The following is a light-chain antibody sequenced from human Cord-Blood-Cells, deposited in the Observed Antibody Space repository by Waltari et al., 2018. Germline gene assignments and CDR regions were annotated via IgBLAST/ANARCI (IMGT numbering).Light chain of an antibody. CDR1: SSVVGRYHL. CDR3: CSYAGSSTPWV. Sequence: QSALTQPASVSGSPGQSITIACTGTSSVVGRYHLVPWYQQHPGKAHKRMSYEGSKRPSGVSNRFSGSKSGNTASLTISGLQAEDEADYYCCSYAGSSTPWVFGGGTKLTVL. CDR2: EGS. V-gene: IGLV2-23*01. J-gene: IGLJ3*02.